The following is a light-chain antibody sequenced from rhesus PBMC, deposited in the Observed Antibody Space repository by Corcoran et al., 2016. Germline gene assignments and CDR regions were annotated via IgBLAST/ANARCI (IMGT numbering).Light chain of an antibody. J-gene: IGKJ2*01. CDR3: QHYYSTPFS. V-gene: IGKV1-25*01. CDR2: EAS. CDR1: QGITND. Sequence: DIQMTQSPSSLSASVGDRGTITCRASQGITNDLAWYQQKPGETPKLLMYEASRLQSGIPSRLSGSGSGTDFTLTISSLQPEYFDTYYCQHYYSTPFSFGQGTKVEIE.